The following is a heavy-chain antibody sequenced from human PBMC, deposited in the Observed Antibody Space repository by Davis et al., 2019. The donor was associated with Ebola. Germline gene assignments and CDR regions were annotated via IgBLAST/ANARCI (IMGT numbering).Heavy chain of an antibody. CDR1: GGTFSSYA. V-gene: IGHV1-69*05. Sequence: SVKVSCKASGGTFSSYAISWVRQAPGQGLEWMGGIIPIFGTANYAQKFQGRVTMTRDTSISTAYMELSRLRSDDTAVYYCVRGGIQIWSSHYLDYWGQGTLVTVSS. CDR3: VRGGIQIWSSHYLDY. CDR2: IIPIFGTA. J-gene: IGHJ4*02. D-gene: IGHD5-18*01.